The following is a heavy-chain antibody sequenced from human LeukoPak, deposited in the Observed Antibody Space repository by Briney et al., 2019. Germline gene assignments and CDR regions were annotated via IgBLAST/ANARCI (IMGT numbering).Heavy chain of an antibody. CDR3: ARAAWYSSSWQEGYYFDY. D-gene: IGHD6-13*01. Sequence: GGSLRLSCAASGFTVNNYMNWVRQAPGKGLEWISGIYSGDTTYYADSVKGRSTISRDTSKNTLYLQMNSLRADDTAVYYCARAAWYSSSWQEGYYFDYWGQGTLVTVSS. V-gene: IGHV3-53*01. J-gene: IGHJ4*02. CDR2: IYSGDTT. CDR1: GFTVNNY.